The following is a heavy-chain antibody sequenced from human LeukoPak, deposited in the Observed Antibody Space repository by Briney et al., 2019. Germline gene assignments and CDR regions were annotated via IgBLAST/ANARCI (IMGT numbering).Heavy chain of an antibody. Sequence: GRSLRPSCAASGFTFSSYAMHWVRQAPGKGLEWVAVISYDGSNKYYADSVKGRFTISRDNSKNTLYLQMNSLRAEDTAVYYCASGYCSGGSCYSLDYWGQGTLVTVSS. V-gene: IGHV3-30*04. CDR1: GFTFSSYA. CDR3: ASGYCSGGSCYSLDY. J-gene: IGHJ4*02. CDR2: ISYDGSNK. D-gene: IGHD2-15*01.